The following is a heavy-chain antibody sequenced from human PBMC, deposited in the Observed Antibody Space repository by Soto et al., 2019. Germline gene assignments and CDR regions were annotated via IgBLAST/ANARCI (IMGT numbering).Heavy chain of an antibody. CDR1: GFTFSSYA. V-gene: IGHV3-23*01. CDR2: ISGSGANT. Sequence: GGSLRLSCVASGFTFSSYAMSWVRQVPGKGLEWISSISGSGANTWYAGSVQGRFTISRDNSKSTVSLHMNSLRAEDTAIYYCARDRATFDSWGQGTLVTVSS. J-gene: IGHJ4*02. D-gene: IGHD1-26*01. CDR3: ARDRATFDS.